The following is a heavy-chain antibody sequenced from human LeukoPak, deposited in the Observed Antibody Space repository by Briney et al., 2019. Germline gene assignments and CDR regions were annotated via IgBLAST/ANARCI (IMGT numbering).Heavy chain of an antibody. J-gene: IGHJ6*03. Sequence: SETLSLTCTVSGGSISSYYWSWIRQPPGKGLEWIGYIYYSGSTNYNLYLKSRVTISVDTSKNQFSLKLRSVTAADTAVYYCARLNKNDSGSYRFGKKKRGYMDVWGKGTTVTISS. D-gene: IGHD3-10*01. CDR1: GGSISSYY. CDR2: IYYSGST. V-gene: IGHV4-59*01. CDR3: ARLNKNDSGSYRFGKKKRGYMDV.